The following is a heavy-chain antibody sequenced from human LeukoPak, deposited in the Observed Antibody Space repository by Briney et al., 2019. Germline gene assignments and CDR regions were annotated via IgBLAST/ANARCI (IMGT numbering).Heavy chain of an antibody. V-gene: IGHV4-59*08. D-gene: IGHD5-18*01. CDR2: IYYIGRT. J-gene: IGHJ5*02. Sequence: SETLSLTYTVSGGSISTYYWSWIRQPPGKGLEWIGYIYYIGRTNYNPSLKSRVTISVDTSKNQFSLKLSSVTAADTAVYYCARLYNGHSYGYHGFDPWGQGTLVTVS. CDR1: GGSISTYY. CDR3: ARLYNGHSYGYHGFDP.